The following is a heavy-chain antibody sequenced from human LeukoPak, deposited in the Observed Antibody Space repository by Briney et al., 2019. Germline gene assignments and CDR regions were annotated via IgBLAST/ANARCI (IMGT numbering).Heavy chain of an antibody. CDR1: GXTFSSYE. CDR2: ITSSGRTI. J-gene: IGHJ4*02. V-gene: IGHV3-48*03. Sequence: PGGSLRLSCEASGXTFSSYEMNWVRQAPGKGLEWVSYITSSGRTIYYADSVKGRFTISRDNAENSLYLQMNSLRAEDTAVYYCARESAYCSGISCYFDYWGQGALVTVSS. D-gene: IGHD2-15*01. CDR3: ARESAYCSGISCYFDY.